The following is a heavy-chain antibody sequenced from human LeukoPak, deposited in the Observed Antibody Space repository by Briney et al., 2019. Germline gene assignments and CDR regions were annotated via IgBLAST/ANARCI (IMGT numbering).Heavy chain of an antibody. V-gene: IGHV1-2*02. J-gene: IGHJ5*02. Sequence: ASVKVSCKASGYTFTGYYMHWVRQAPGQGLEWMGWINPNSGGTNYAQKFQGRVTMTRDTSISTAYMELSRLRSDDTAVYYCARGHFRDCSSTSCYIWFDPWGQETLVTVSS. CDR2: INPNSGGT. CDR1: GYTFTGYY. CDR3: ARGHFRDCSSTSCYIWFDP. D-gene: IGHD2-2*02.